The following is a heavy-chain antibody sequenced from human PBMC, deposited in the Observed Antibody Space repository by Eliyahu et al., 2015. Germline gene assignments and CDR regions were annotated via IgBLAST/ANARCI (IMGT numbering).Heavy chain of an antibody. CDR3: ARIGDWSGAY. D-gene: IGHD2-21*02. V-gene: IGHV4-4*09. CDR2: IHNXWGT. Sequence: QVQLQESGPGLVKPSETLSLTCTVXGSSVNNYYWSWIRQPPGKGLEWIGFIHNXWGTKYNPPLKSRVTISDDTSKNQFSLRLTSVTAADTAVYYCARIGDWSGAYWGQGTLVTVSS. CDR1: GSSVNNYY. J-gene: IGHJ4*02.